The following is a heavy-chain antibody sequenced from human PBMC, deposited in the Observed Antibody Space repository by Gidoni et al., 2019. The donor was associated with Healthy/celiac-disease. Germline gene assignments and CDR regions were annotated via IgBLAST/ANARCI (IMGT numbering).Heavy chain of an antibody. CDR3: ARDLPTYYYGSGRGGFDP. CDR1: GFTFRSDS. D-gene: IGHD3-10*01. V-gene: IGHV3-21*01. Sequence: EVQLVESGGGLLKPGGSLRLPCAASGFTFRSDSMNWVRQAQGKGLEWVSSISSSSSYIYYADSVKGRFTISRENAKNSLYLQMNSLRAEDTAVYYCARDLPTYYYGSGRGGFDPWGQGTLVTVSS. CDR2: ISSSSSYI. J-gene: IGHJ5*02.